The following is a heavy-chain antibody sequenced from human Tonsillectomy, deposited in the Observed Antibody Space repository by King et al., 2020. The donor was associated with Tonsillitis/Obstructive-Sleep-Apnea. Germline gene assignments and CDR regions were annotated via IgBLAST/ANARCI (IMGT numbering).Heavy chain of an antibody. CDR1: GFTFGDYG. V-gene: IGHV3-49*05. J-gene: IGHJ4*02. CDR2: MRRKGDGGGR. CDR3: SVYFDYIWGSPKYYFDY. Sequence: QLVQSGGGLVKPGRSLSLSCTVSGFTFGDYGVSWFRQAPGKGLEWVGFMRRKGDGGGRDYAASVKGRFALSRDDSKSTAYLQMDSLKTEDTAVYYCSVYFDYIWGSPKYYFDYWGQGTLVTVSS. D-gene: IGHD3-16*01.